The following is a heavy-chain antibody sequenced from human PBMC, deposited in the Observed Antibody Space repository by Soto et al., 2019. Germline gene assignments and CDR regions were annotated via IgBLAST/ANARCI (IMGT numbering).Heavy chain of an antibody. J-gene: IGHJ3*02. CDR2: ISYDGSNK. V-gene: IGHV3-30*18. CDR1: GFTFSSYG. Sequence: QVQLVESGGGVVQPGRSLRLSCAASGFTFSSYGMHWVRQAPGKGLEWVAVISYDGSNKYYADSVKGRFTISRDNSKNTLYLQMNSLRAEDMAVYYCAKGNKYYDILTRYYNPLLADAFDIWGQGTMVTVSS. CDR3: AKGNKYYDILTRYYNPLLADAFDI. D-gene: IGHD3-9*01.